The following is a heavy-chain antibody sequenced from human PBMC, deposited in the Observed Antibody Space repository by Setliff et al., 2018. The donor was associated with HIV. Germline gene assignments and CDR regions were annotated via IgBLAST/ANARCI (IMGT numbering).Heavy chain of an antibody. Sequence: PSETLSLTCAVSGYSISSGCYWGWIRQPPGKGLEWIGNIYHSGTSYYNPSVKSRVTISLDTSKNQISLKLRSVTAADTAVYFCARDRSPTVAGTFGYWGQGSLVTVSS. D-gene: IGHD6-19*01. V-gene: IGHV4-38-2*02. CDR2: IYHSGTS. J-gene: IGHJ4*02. CDR1: GYSISSGCY. CDR3: ARDRSPTVAGTFGY.